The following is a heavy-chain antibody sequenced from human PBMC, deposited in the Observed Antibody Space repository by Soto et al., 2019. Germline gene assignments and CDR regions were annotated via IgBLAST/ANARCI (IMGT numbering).Heavy chain of an antibody. CDR2: MNPNSGNT. V-gene: IGHV1-8*01. D-gene: IGHD6-13*01. CDR3: ARSSGYSSSRFDY. Sequence: GASVKVSCKASGYTFTSYDINWVRQATGQGFEWMGWMNPNSGNTGYAQKFQGRVTMTRDTSITTAYMELSSLRSADTAVYYCARSSGYSSSRFDYWGQGILVTVSS. J-gene: IGHJ4*02. CDR1: GYTFTSYD.